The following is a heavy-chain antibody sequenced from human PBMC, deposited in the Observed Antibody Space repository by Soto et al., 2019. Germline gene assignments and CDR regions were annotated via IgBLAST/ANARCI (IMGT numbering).Heavy chain of an antibody. V-gene: IGHV3-33*01. J-gene: IGHJ6*02. D-gene: IGHD3-10*01. Sequence: PGGSLRLSCAASGFTFSSYGMHWVRQAPGKGLEWVAVIWYDGSNKYYADSVKGRFTISRDNSKNTLYLQMNSLRAEDTAVYYCARDRSMVRGVIPYYYGMDVWGQGTTVTVSS. CDR1: GFTFSSYG. CDR3: ARDRSMVRGVIPYYYGMDV. CDR2: IWYDGSNK.